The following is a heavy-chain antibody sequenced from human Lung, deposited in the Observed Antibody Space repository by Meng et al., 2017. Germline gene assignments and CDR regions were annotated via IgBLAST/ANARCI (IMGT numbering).Heavy chain of an antibody. Sequence: QLHPQESGPGLVKPSETLSLTCTVSGGSISSGLYYWGWIRQPPGKGLEWIGIISYSGNTFYNPSLKSRVTISLDRSKNQFSLRLDSVTAADTAVYHCASLLHSGNFDYWGQGMLVTVSS. V-gene: IGHV4-39*07. D-gene: IGHD2-15*01. J-gene: IGHJ4*02. CDR3: ASLLHSGNFDY. CDR1: GGSISSGLYY. CDR2: ISYSGNT.